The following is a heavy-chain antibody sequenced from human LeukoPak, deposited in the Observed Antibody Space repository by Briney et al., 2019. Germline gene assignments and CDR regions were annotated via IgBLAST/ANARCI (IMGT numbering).Heavy chain of an antibody. V-gene: IGHV4-34*01. J-gene: IGHJ5*02. CDR1: GGSFSGYY. D-gene: IGHD6-13*01. CDR2: INHSGST. Sequence: SETLSLTCAVYGGSFSGYYWSWIRQPPGKGLEWIGEINHSGSTNYNPSLKSRVTISVDTSKNQFSLKLSSVTAADTAVYYCARRRTYSSCWFHPRNNWFDPWGQGTLVTVSS. CDR3: ARRRTYSSCWFHPRNNWFDP.